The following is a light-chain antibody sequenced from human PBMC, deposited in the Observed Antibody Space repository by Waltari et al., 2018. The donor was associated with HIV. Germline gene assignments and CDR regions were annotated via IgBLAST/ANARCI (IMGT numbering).Light chain of an antibody. CDR1: SSDVGGYNY. J-gene: IGLJ3*02. CDR3: CSYAGSSWV. V-gene: IGLV2-11*01. Sequence: QSALTQPRSVSGSPGQSVTISCTGISSDVGGYNYVSWYQHHPGKAPKLMIYDVSKRPSGVPVRFSGSKSGNTASLTISGLQAEDEAEYYCCSYAGSSWVFGGGTKLTVL. CDR2: DVS.